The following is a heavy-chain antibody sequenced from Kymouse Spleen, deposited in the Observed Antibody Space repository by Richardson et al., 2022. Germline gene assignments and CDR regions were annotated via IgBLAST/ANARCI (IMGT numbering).Heavy chain of an antibody. CDR3: ARSGGVIINYYGMDV. CDR1: GGSFSGYY. D-gene: IGHD3-10*01. Sequence: QVQLQQWGAGLLKPSETLSLTCAVYGGSFSGYYWSWIRQPPGKGLEWIGEINHSGSTNYNPSLKSRVTISVDTSKNQFSLKLSSVTAADTAVYYCARSGGVIINYYGMDVWGQGTTVTVSS. J-gene: IGHJ6*02. CDR2: INHSGST. V-gene: IGHV4-34*01.